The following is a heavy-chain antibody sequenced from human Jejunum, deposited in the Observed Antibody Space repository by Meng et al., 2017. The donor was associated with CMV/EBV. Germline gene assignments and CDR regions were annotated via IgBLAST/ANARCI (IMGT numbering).Heavy chain of an antibody. J-gene: IGHJ6*02. V-gene: IGHV3-20*04. Sequence: CVFSGFRFDAHGMRWVRQAPGKGLEWVSGINWNGGTTAYADSVKGRFTVSRDNAKNSLYLQMHSLRAEDTALYYCARDISFYGLDVWGQGTTVTVSS. CDR2: INWNGGTT. CDR3: ARDISFYGLDV. CDR1: GFRFDAHG.